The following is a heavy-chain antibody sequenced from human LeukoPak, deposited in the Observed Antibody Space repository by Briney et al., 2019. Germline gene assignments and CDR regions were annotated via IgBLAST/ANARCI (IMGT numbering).Heavy chain of an antibody. D-gene: IGHD6-13*01. CDR3: ARQNSSNWYDDRGWFDP. V-gene: IGHV4-38-2*02. J-gene: IGHJ5*02. CDR1: GYSISSAYY. CDR2: IYHSGST. Sequence: SETLSLTCSVSGYSISSAYYWGWIRQPPGKGLEWIGSIYHSGSTYYNPSLKSRVTISVDTSKNQFSLKVSSVTAADTAVYYCARQNSSNWYDDRGWFDPWGQRTLVTVSS.